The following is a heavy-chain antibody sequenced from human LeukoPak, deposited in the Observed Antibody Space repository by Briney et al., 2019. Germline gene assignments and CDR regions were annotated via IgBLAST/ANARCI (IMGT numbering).Heavy chain of an antibody. D-gene: IGHD3-10*01. J-gene: IGHJ4*02. CDR2: ISYDGSDK. Sequence: PGRSLRLSCAASGFTFSSYGMHWVRQAPGKGLEWVAVISYDGSDKYYADSVKGLFTISRDNSKNTPYLQMNSLRAEDTAVYYCAKGRSTGWFGEWLDHWGQGTLVTVSS. V-gene: IGHV3-30*18. CDR3: AKGRSTGWFGEWLDH. CDR1: GFTFSSYG.